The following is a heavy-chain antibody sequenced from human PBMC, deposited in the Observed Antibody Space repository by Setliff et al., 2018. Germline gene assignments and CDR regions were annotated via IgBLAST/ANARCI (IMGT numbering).Heavy chain of an antibody. V-gene: IGHV1-8*02. D-gene: IGHD3-10*01. CDR3: ARAELLWFGGFDP. J-gene: IGHJ5*02. Sequence: ASVKVSCKASGYTFTSYDINWVRQATGQGLEWMGWMNPNSGNTGYAQKFQGRVTMTRNTSISTAYMELSSLRPEDTAVYYCARAELLWFGGFDPWGQGTLVTAPQ. CDR2: MNPNSGNT. CDR1: GYTFTSYD.